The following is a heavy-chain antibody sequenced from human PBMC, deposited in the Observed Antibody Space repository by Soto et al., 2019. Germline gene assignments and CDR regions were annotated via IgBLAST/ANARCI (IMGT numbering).Heavy chain of an antibody. CDR2: IIPIFGTA. CDR3: ARGYCSSTSCYGGGYFDY. Sequence: QVQLVQSGAEVKKPGSWVKVSCKASGGTFSSYAISWVRQAPGQGLEWMGGIIPIFGTANYAQKFQGRVTITADESTSTAYMELSSLRSEDTAVYYCARGYCSSTSCYGGGYFDYWGQGTLVTVSS. CDR1: GGTFSSYA. V-gene: IGHV1-69*01. J-gene: IGHJ4*02. D-gene: IGHD2-2*01.